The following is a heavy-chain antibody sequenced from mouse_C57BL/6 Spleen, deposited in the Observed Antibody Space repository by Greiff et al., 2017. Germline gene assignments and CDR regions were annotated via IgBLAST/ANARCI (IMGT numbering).Heavy chain of an antibody. D-gene: IGHD2-2*01. CDR3: AIGYYGYEAWLAY. CDR1: GYTFTSYW. V-gene: IGHV1-74*01. Sequence: VKLQQPGAELVKPGASVKVSCKASGYTFTSYWMHWVKQRPGQGLEWIGRIHPSDSDTNYNQKFKGKATLTVDKSSSTAYMQLSSLTSEDSAVYYCAIGYYGYEAWLAYWGQGTLVTVSA. J-gene: IGHJ3*01. CDR2: IHPSDSDT.